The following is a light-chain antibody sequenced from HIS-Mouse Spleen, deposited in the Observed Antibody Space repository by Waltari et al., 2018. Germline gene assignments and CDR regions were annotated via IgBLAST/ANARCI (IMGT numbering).Light chain of an antibody. V-gene: IGLV3-25*03. CDR2: KDS. Sequence: SYELTQPPSVSVSPGQTARITCSGHALPKQYASWYQQKPGQAPVLGIYKDSERPSGIPERFSGSSSGTTVTLTISGVQAEDEADYYCQSADSSGTGWVFGGGTKLTVL. CDR3: QSADSSGTGWV. J-gene: IGLJ3*02. CDR1: ALPKQY.